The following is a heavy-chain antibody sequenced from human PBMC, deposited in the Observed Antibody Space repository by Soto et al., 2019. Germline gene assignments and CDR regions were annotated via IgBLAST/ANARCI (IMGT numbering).Heavy chain of an antibody. J-gene: IGHJ6*02. CDR1: GYTFSTFY. V-gene: IGHV1-46*01. Sequence: QVHLVQSGAEVKKPGASVKISCKASGYTFSTFYIHWVRQAPGQGLEWLGIVNPVDVDTTYAEKFHGRITMTSGRSTGTVYMELSSVRDEDAAVYYCASPRSGLLSGKYHYGMDVWGPGATVTVSS. CDR3: ASPRSGLLSGKYHYGMDV. D-gene: IGHD1-26*01. CDR2: VNPVDVDT.